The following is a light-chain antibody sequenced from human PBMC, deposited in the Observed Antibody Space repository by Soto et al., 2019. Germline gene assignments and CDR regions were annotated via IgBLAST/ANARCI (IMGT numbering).Light chain of an antibody. CDR3: QQSYTLPTT. V-gene: IGKV1-39*01. CDR1: QIIGKH. J-gene: IGKJ5*01. Sequence: DIQMTQSPSFLSASVGDRVTITCRASQIIGKHLNWYQQKPGKAPKFLIYGASTLQSGVPSRFTGSGSGTDFTLTVNSLQAEDFATYYCQQSYTLPTTFGQGTRLEIK. CDR2: GAS.